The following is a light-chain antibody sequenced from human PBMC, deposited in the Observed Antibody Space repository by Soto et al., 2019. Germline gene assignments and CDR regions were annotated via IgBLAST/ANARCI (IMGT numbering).Light chain of an antibody. CDR3: QQYDNLSLT. CDR1: QGISNY. V-gene: IGKV1-33*01. J-gene: IGKJ4*01. Sequence: DIQMTQSPSSRSASVGDRVTITCQASQGISNYLNWYQQKPGKAPKLLIYDASNLETGVPSRFSGSGSGTDFTFTISSLQPEDIATYYCQQYDNLSLTFGGGTKVEIK. CDR2: DAS.